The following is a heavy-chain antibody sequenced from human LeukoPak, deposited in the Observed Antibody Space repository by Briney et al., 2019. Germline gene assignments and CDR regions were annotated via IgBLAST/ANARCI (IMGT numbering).Heavy chain of an antibody. D-gene: IGHD4-17*01. CDR2: IRSKANSYAT. CDR1: GFTFSGSA. V-gene: IGHV3-73*01. Sequence: GGSLRLSCAASGFTFSGSAMHWVRQASGKGLEWVGRIRSKANSYATAYAASVKGRFTISRDDSKNTAYLRMNSLKTEDTAVYYCTRRGDHAFGIWGQGTMVTVSS. J-gene: IGHJ3*02. CDR3: TRRGDHAFGI.